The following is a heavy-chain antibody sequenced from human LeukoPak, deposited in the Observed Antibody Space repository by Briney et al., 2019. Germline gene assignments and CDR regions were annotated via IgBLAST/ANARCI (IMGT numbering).Heavy chain of an antibody. CDR1: GFTFDDCG. CDR2: INGDGGSR. Sequence: GGSLRLSCAASGFTFDDCGMAWVRQAPGKGLEWVSGINGDGGSRGYADSVKGRFTISRDNAKNSLYLQMNSLRVEDTALYYCARNHDYDSSGYHAWGQGTLVTVSS. V-gene: IGHV3-20*04. J-gene: IGHJ5*02. CDR3: ARNHDYDSSGYHA. D-gene: IGHD3-22*01.